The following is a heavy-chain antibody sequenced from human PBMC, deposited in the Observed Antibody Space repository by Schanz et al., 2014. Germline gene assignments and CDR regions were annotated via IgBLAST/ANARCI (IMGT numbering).Heavy chain of an antibody. Sequence: EVQLVESGGGLVRPGDSLRLSCAASGFTFSSYNINWVRQAPGKGLEWVSVIYSDGRTYYGDSVKGRFTISRDNSKNTLYLQMNSLRAEDTAVYYCVKLPGATGTTSHFDYWGQGTLVTVSS. V-gene: IGHV3-66*01. J-gene: IGHJ4*02. D-gene: IGHD1-1*01. CDR3: VKLPGATGTTSHFDY. CDR1: GFTFSSYN. CDR2: IYSDGRT.